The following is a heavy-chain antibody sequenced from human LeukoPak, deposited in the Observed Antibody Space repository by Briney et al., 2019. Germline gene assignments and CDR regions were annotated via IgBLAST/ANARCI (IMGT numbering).Heavy chain of an antibody. CDR2: INPSGGST. J-gene: IGHJ6*03. Sequence: GASVKVSCKASGYTFTSYYMHWVRQAPGQGLEWMGIINPSGGSTSYAQKFQGRVTMTRDTSTSTVYMELSSLRSEDTAVYYCARDRTSIAVAVGGNNYYYYMDVWGKGTTVTVSS. V-gene: IGHV1-46*01. D-gene: IGHD6-19*01. CDR3: ARDRTSIAVAVGGNNYYYYMDV. CDR1: GYTFTSYY.